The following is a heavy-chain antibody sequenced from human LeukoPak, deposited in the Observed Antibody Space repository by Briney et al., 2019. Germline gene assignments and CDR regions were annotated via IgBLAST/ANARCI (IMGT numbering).Heavy chain of an antibody. CDR2: ISSSSSTI. Sequence: PGGSLRLSCAASGFTFSSYSMNWVRQAPGKGLEWVSYISSSSSTIYYADSVKGRFTISRDNAKDSLYLQMNSLRAEDTAVYYCARDTPNCGGDCCPGDYWGQGTLVTVSS. J-gene: IGHJ4*02. CDR3: ARDTPNCGGDCCPGDY. V-gene: IGHV3-48*04. D-gene: IGHD2-21*02. CDR1: GFTFSSYS.